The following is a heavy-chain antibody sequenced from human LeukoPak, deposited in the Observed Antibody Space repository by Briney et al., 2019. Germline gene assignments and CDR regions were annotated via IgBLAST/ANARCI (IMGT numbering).Heavy chain of an antibody. J-gene: IGHJ3*02. CDR1: GGSISSGDYY. Sequence: PSETLSLTCTVSGGSISSGDYYWSWIRQPPGKGLEWIGYIYYSGSTYYNPSLKSRVTISVDTSKNQFSLKLSSVTAADTAVYYCAREGTYYYDSSGYYRAPDAFDIWGQGTMVTVSS. D-gene: IGHD3-22*01. CDR3: AREGTYYYDSSGYYRAPDAFDI. V-gene: IGHV4-30-4*01. CDR2: IYYSGST.